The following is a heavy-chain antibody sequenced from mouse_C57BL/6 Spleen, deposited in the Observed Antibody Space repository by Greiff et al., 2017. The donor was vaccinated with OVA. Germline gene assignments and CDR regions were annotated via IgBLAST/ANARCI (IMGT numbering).Heavy chain of an antibody. CDR2: IYPGSGST. V-gene: IGHV1-55*01. CDR3: ARYYGSSYNSYYAMDY. D-gene: IGHD1-1*01. CDR1: GYTFTSYW. Sequence: QVQLKQPGAELVKPGASVKMSCKASGYTFTSYWITWVKQRPGQGLEWIGDIYPGSGSTNYNEKFKSKATLTVDTSSSTAYMQLSSLTSEDSAVYYCARYYGSSYNSYYAMDYWGQGTSVTVSS. J-gene: IGHJ4*01.